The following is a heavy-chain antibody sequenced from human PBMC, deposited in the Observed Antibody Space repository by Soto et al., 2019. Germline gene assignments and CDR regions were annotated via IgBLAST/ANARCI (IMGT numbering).Heavy chain of an antibody. Sequence: GSLRLSCAASGFTFSSYAMSWVRQAPGKGLEWVSAISGSGGSTYYADSVKGRFTISRDNSKNTLYLQMNSLRAEDTAVYYCAKDKGQVGYCSGGSCYGMDYWGQGTLVTVSS. CDR1: GFTFSSYA. CDR2: ISGSGGST. CDR3: AKDKGQVGYCSGGSCYGMDY. J-gene: IGHJ4*02. V-gene: IGHV3-23*01. D-gene: IGHD2-15*01.